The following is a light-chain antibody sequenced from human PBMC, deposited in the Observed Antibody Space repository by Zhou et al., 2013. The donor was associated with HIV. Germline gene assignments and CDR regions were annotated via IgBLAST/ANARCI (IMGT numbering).Light chain of an antibody. CDR2: ENN. Sequence: QSVLTQPPSVSAAPRQKVTISCSGSSSNIGSNYVSWYQQLPGTAPKLLIYENNKRPSGIPDRFSGSRSGTSATLGITGLQTGDEADYYCATWDSSLSAGVFGGGTKLTVL. CDR1: SSNIGSNY. J-gene: IGLJ2*01. CDR3: ATWDSSLSAGV. V-gene: IGLV1-51*02.